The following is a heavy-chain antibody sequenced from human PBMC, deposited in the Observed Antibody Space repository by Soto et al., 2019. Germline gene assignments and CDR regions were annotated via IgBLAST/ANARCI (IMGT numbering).Heavy chain of an antibody. Sequence: QVKLVQSGAEVKKPGASVKVSCKASGNIFTSNGISWVRQAPGQGLEWMGWISAYNGNTNYAQKFQGRVSMTTDTSTSTAYMELRSLRSDDTAVYYCARVPHNFDWAPSGLDVWGQGTTVTVSS. CDR1: GNIFTSNG. J-gene: IGHJ6*02. CDR2: ISAYNGNT. CDR3: ARVPHNFDWAPSGLDV. D-gene: IGHD3-9*01. V-gene: IGHV1-18*04.